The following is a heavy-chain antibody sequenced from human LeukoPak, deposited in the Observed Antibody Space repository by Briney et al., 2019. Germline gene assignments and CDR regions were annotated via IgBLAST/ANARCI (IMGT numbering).Heavy chain of an antibody. CDR3: AKAVGAARPIWFDP. J-gene: IGHJ5*02. CDR1: GFTFRSYA. D-gene: IGHD6-6*01. CDR2: ISGSGGST. V-gene: IGHV3-23*01. Sequence: GGSLRLSCAPSGFTFRSYAMSWVRQAPGKGLEWVSAISGSGGSTYYADSVKGRFTISRDNSKNTLYLQMNSLRAEDTAVYYCAKAVGAARPIWFDPWGQGTLVTVSS.